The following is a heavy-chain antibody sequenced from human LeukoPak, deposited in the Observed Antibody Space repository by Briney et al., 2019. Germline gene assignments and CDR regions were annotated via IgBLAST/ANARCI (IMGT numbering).Heavy chain of an antibody. Sequence: GASVKVSCKASGYTFTSYDINWVRQATGQGLEWMGWMNPNSGNTGYAQKFQGRVTMTRNTSISTAYMELSSLRSEDTAVYYCARGRIMITFGGVIAKYWSKGANWFDPWGQGTLVTVSS. J-gene: IGHJ5*02. CDR2: MNPNSGNT. D-gene: IGHD3-16*02. CDR1: GYTFTSYD. V-gene: IGHV1-8*01. CDR3: ARGRIMITFGGVIAKYWSKGANWFDP.